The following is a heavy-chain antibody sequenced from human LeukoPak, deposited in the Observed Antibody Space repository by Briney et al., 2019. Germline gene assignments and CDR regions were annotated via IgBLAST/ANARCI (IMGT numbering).Heavy chain of an antibody. D-gene: IGHD2-2*01. CDR1: GYTFTSYG. J-gene: IGHJ3*02. Sequence: ASVKASCKASGYTFTSYGISWVRQAPGQGLEWMGWISAYNGNTNYAQKLQGRVTMTTDTSTSTAYMELRSLRSDDTAVYYCARDIDIVVVPAAPGAFDIWGQGTMVTVSS. CDR2: ISAYNGNT. CDR3: ARDIDIVVVPAAPGAFDI. V-gene: IGHV1-18*04.